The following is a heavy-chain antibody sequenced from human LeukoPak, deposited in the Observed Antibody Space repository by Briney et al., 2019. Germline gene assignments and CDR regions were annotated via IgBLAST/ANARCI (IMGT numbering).Heavy chain of an antibody. D-gene: IGHD3-10*01. CDR2: INPDGSTT. V-gene: IGHV3-74*01. CDR1: GFTFSRYW. Sequence: PGESLRLSCAASGFTFSRYWIHWVRQAPGKGLEWVSRINPDGSTTTYADSVKGRFTISRDNAKNTVYLQMNSLRAEDTAVYYCARGLWFGDDAFDIWGQGTMVTVSS. J-gene: IGHJ3*02. CDR3: ARGLWFGDDAFDI.